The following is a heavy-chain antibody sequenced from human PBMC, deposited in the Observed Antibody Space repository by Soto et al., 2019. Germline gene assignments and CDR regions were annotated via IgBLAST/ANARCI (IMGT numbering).Heavy chain of an antibody. D-gene: IGHD6-19*01. CDR3: ARATPFVAVAGTGVVADMHAFVI. CDR2: MNPNSGNT. CDR1: GYTFTSYD. V-gene: IGHV1-8*01. Sequence: RASVKVSCKASGYTFTSYDINWVRQATGQGLEWMGWMNPNSGNTGYAQKFQGRVTMTRNTSISTAYMELSILRSEDTAVYYCARATPFVAVAGTGVVADMHAFVIVGQGTMVTVSS. J-gene: IGHJ3*02.